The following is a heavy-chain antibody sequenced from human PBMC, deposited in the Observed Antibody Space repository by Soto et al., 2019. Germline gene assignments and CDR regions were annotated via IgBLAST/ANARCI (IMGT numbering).Heavy chain of an antibody. Sequence: GGSLRLSCAASGFTFSSYGMHWVRQAPGKGLEWVAVIWYDGSNKYYADSVKGRFTISRDNSKNTLYLQMNSLRAEDTAVYYCARAGGVGYDFWSGYDAFDIWGQGTMVTVSS. CDR1: GFTFSSYG. D-gene: IGHD3-3*01. V-gene: IGHV3-33*01. CDR2: IWYDGSNK. J-gene: IGHJ3*02. CDR3: ARAGGVGYDFWSGYDAFDI.